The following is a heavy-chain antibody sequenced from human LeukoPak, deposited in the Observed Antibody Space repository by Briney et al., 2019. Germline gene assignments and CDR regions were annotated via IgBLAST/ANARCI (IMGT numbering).Heavy chain of an antibody. CDR3: ARSRRRGEDAFDI. Sequence: GGSLRLSCAASGFTFSSYSMNWVRQAPGKGLEWVSYISSSSSTIYYADSVKGRFTISRDNAKNSLYVQMNSLRDEDTAVYYCARSRRRGEDAFDIWGQGTMVTVSS. CDR1: GFTFSSYS. CDR2: ISSSSSTI. V-gene: IGHV3-48*02. J-gene: IGHJ3*02. D-gene: IGHD3-16*01.